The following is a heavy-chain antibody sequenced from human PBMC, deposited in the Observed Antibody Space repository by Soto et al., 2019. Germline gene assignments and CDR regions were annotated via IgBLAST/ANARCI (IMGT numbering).Heavy chain of an antibody. CDR2: IKQDGSEK. D-gene: IGHD6-19*01. CDR3: ARDRSSGWTRDVYYYYYYGMDV. Sequence: GGSLRLSCAASGFTFSSYWMSWVRQAPGKGLEWVANIKQDGSEKYYVDSVKGRFTISRDNAKNSLYLQMNSLRAEDTAVYYCARDRSSGWTRDVYYYYYYGMDVWGQGTTVTV. CDR1: GFTFSSYW. V-gene: IGHV3-7*01. J-gene: IGHJ6*02.